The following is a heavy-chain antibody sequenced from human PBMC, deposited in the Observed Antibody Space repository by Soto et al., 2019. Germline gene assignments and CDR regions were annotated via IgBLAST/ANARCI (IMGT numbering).Heavy chain of an antibody. D-gene: IGHD2-21*02. CDR2: INHSGST. J-gene: IGHJ3*02. Sequence: PSETLSLTCAVYGGSFSDYYWSWIRQPPGKGLEWIGEINHSGSTNYNPSLKSRVTISVDTSKNQFSLNLSSVTAADTAVYYCASTQYGGNSSGAFDIWGQGTMVTVS. CDR3: ASTQYGGNSSGAFDI. CDR1: GGSFSDYY. V-gene: IGHV4-34*01.